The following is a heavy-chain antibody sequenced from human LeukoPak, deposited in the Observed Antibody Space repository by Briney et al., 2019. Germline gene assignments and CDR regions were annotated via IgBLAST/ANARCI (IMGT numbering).Heavy chain of an antibody. V-gene: IGHV4-34*01. CDR1: GGSFSGYY. D-gene: IGHD4/OR15-4a*01. Sequence: SETLSLTCAVYGGSFSGYYWSWIRQPPGKGLEWIGEINHSGSTNYNPSLKSRVTTSVDTSKNQFSLKLSSVTAADTAVYYCARYGAAYYFDYWGQGTLVTVSS. J-gene: IGHJ4*02. CDR2: INHSGST. CDR3: ARYGAAYYFDY.